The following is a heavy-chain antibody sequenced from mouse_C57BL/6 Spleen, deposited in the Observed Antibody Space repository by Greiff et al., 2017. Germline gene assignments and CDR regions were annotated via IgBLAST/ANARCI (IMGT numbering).Heavy chain of an antibody. Sequence: QVQLQQSGAELVKPGASVQISCKASGYAFSSYWMNWVKQRPGTGLEWIGQLYPGDGDANYNGKFKGKAPLTADKSSSTAYMQLSSLTSEDSAVYFCARLIYYGAMDYWGQGTSVTVSS. CDR1: GYAFSSYW. V-gene: IGHV1-80*01. CDR3: ARLIYYGAMDY. CDR2: LYPGDGDA. J-gene: IGHJ4*01. D-gene: IGHD2-1*01.